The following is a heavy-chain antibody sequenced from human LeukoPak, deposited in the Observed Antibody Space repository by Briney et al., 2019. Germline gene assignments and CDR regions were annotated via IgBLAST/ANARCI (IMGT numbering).Heavy chain of an antibody. D-gene: IGHD5-24*01. CDR2: INSDGSST. V-gene: IGHV3-74*01. CDR3: ARGDDIDY. J-gene: IGHJ4*02. CDR1: GFTFSSYW. Sequence: PGGSLRLSCAASGFTFSSYWMHWVRQAPGKGLVSVSRINSDGSSTSYADSVKGRFTISRDTAKNTLYLQMNSLRAEDTDVYYCARGDDIDYWGQGTLVTVSS.